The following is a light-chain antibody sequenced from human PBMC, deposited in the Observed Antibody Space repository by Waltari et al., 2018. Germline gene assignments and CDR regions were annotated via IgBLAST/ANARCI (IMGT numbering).Light chain of an antibody. V-gene: IGLV5-37*01. Sequence: QPVLTQPPSSSASPGDSATLPCPFPSDISVGDCTLSCYQQTPGSPPRFLLYYKSDSEKAQGSGVPSRFSGSKDASANAGILLISGLQSEDEADYYCMFWPNNVWVFGGGTKLTVL. CDR3: MFWPNNVWV. CDR2: YKSDSEK. CDR1: SDISVGDCT. J-gene: IGLJ3*02.